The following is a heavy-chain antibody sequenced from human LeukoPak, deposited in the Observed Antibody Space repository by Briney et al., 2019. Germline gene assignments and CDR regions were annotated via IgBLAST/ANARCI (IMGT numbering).Heavy chain of an antibody. V-gene: IGHV4-31*03. CDR3: ANYGSGTYRFDP. Sequence: PSETLSLTCTVSGGSISSGGYYWSWIRRHPGKGLEWIGYIYYGGTTYYNPSLKSRVTISVDASKNQFSLMLSSVTAADTAVYYCANYGSGTYRFDPWGQGTLVTVSS. CDR2: IYYGGTT. D-gene: IGHD3-10*01. J-gene: IGHJ5*02. CDR1: GGSISSGGYY.